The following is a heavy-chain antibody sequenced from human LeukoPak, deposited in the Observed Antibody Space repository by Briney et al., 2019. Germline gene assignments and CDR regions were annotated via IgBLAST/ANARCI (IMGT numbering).Heavy chain of an antibody. V-gene: IGHV3-30*02. J-gene: IGHJ4*02. CDR1: GFTFSNYG. CDR2: IHNDGTKE. Sequence: GGSLRLSCAASGFTFSNYGMHWVHQAPDKGLEWVAFIHNDGTKEYYGDSVKGRFTVSRDNSQNTLYLQMNSLKVEDSSIYYCATSDAEDSWGQGTRVIVSS. CDR3: ATSDAEDS.